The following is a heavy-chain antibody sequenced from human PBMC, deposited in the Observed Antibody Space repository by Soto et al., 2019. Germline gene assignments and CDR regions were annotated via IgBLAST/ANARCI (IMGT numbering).Heavy chain of an antibody. CDR3: ARDFSSSWYHFDY. D-gene: IGHD6-13*01. CDR2: IYHSGST. CDR1: GGSISSCGYP. Sequence: SETLSLTCAVSGGSISSCGYPWSWIRQPPGKGLEWIGYIYHSGSTYYNPSLKSRVTISVDTSKNQFSLKLSSVTAADTAVYYCARDFSSSWYHFDYWGQGTLVTVSS. J-gene: IGHJ4*02. V-gene: IGHV4-30-2*01.